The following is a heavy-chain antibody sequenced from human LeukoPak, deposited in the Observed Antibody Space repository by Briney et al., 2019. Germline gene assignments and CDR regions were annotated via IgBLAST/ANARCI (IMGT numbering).Heavy chain of an antibody. V-gene: IGHV3-30*02. CDR1: GFTFSSYG. Sequence: GGSLRLSCAASGFTFSSYGMHWVRQAPGKGLEWVTFIRYDGSNKFYADSVKGRFTISRDNSKNTLYLQMNNLRVEDTAVYYCARSHYYDSSGYPLDYWGQGTLVTVSS. J-gene: IGHJ4*02. D-gene: IGHD3-22*01. CDR2: IRYDGSNK. CDR3: ARSHYYDSSGYPLDY.